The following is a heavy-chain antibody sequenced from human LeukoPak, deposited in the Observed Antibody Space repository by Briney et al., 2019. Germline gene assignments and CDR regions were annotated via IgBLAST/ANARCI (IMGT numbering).Heavy chain of an antibody. CDR1: GFTSIAYA. V-gene: IGHV3-23*01. CDR3: ARNQQLGGHSYYYYGMDV. CDR2: ISGGGVTT. Sequence: GSLRLSCVGSGFTSIAYALTWARQVPGKGLEWVSGISGGGVTTYYADSVKGRFTISRDNSKNTLYLQMNSLRADDTAIYYCARNQQLGGHSYYYYGMDVWGQGTTVTVSS. J-gene: IGHJ6*02. D-gene: IGHD3-16*01.